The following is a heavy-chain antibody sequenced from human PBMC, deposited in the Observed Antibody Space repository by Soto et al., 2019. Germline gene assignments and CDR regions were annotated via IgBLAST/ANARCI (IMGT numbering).Heavy chain of an antibody. CDR3: ARDFLDSLHYDSSGYSY. Sequence: QVRLVQSGAEVKKPGASVKVSCKASGYTFTSYTMHWVRQAPGQRLEWMGWINAGNGNTKYSQKFQGRVTISRDTSERTAYMELSSLRSEDTAVYYCARDFLDSLHYDSSGYSYWGQGTLVTVSS. CDR1: GYTFTSYT. D-gene: IGHD3-22*01. V-gene: IGHV1-3*01. CDR2: INAGNGNT. J-gene: IGHJ4*02.